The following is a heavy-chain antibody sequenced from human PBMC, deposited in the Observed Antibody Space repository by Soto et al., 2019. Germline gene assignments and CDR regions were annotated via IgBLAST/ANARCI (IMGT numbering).Heavy chain of an antibody. Sequence: ASVKVSCKASGYTFTGYYMHWVRQAPGQGLEWMGWINPNSGGTNYAQKFQGRVTMTRDTSISTAYMELSRLRSDDTAVYYCARDVSTVGFVDSWGQGTLVTVSS. CDR2: INPNSGGT. J-gene: IGHJ5*01. V-gene: IGHV1-2*02. CDR3: ARDVSTVGFVDS. D-gene: IGHD3-10*01. CDR1: GYTFTGYY.